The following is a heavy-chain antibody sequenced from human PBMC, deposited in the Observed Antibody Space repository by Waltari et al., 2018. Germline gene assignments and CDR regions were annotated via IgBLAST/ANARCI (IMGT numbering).Heavy chain of an antibody. CDR3: ASRQRGAAAGTFDY. D-gene: IGHD6-13*01. J-gene: IGHJ4*02. CDR1: GGSISSYY. Sequence: QVQLQVSGPGLVKPSETLSLTCTVSGGSISSYYWSWIRQPPGKGLEWIGYIYYSGSTNYNPSLKSRVTISVDTSKNQFSLKLSSVTAADTAVYYCASRQRGAAAGTFDYWGQGTLVTVSS. V-gene: IGHV4-59*01. CDR2: IYYSGST.